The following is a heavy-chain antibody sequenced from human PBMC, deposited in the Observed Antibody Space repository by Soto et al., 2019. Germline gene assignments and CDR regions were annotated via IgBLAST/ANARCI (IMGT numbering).Heavy chain of an antibody. D-gene: IGHD3-16*01. Sequence: XGSLRLSFAASGPTFNMYAMTGVRQAPGKGLEWVSGISGSGGETHYADSVKGRFTTSRDNSKNTLYLQMDSLRAEDTAVYYCAKDLRYWGYWGQGALVTVSS. V-gene: IGHV3-23*01. J-gene: IGHJ4*02. CDR1: GPTFNMYA. CDR3: AKDLRYWGY. CDR2: ISGSGGET.